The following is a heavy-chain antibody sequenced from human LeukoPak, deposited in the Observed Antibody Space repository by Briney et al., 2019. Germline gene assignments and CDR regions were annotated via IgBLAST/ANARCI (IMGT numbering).Heavy chain of an antibody. D-gene: IGHD3-22*01. CDR3: AKYPAGRGSGYRGYYFDY. CDR1: GFTFSSYA. V-gene: IGHV3-23*01. CDR2: ISGSGDST. Sequence: PGGSLRLSCAASGFTFSSYAMSWVRQAPGKGLEWVSTISGSGDSTYYADSVKGRFTISRDNSKNTLYLQMNSLRAEDTAVYYCAKYPAGRGSGYRGYYFDYWGQGTLVTVSS. J-gene: IGHJ4*02.